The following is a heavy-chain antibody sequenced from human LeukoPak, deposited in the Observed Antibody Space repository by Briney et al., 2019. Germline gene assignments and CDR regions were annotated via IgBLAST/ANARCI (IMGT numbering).Heavy chain of an antibody. CDR2: IYSGGST. D-gene: IGHD6-19*01. CDR1: GFTFSSNY. CDR3: ARAIAVAGTDY. V-gene: IGHV3-53*01. Sequence: GGSLRLSCAASGFTFSSNYMSWVRQAPGKGLEWVLVIYSGGSTYYADSVKGRFTISRDNSKNTLYLQMNSLRAEDTAVYYCARAIAVAGTDYWGQGTLVTVSS. J-gene: IGHJ4*02.